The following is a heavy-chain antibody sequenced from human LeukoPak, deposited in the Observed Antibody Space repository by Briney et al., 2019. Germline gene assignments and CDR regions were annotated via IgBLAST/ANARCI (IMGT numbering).Heavy chain of an antibody. J-gene: IGHJ4*02. D-gene: IGHD3-10*01. CDR1: GFTFSSYS. Sequence: GGSLRLSCAASGFTFSSYSMNWVRQAPGKGLEWVSSISSSSSYIYYADSVKGRFTISRDNAKNSLYLQMNSLRAEVTAVYYCARYYYGSGSPTPPYYFDYWGQGTLVTVSS. V-gene: IGHV3-21*01. CDR3: ARYYYGSGSPTPPYYFDY. CDR2: ISSSSSYI.